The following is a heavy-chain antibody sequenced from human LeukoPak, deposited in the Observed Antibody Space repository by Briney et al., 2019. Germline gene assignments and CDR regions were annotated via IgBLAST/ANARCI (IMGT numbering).Heavy chain of an antibody. Sequence: SETLSLTCAVYGGSFSGYYWSWIRQPPGKGLEWIGEINHSGNTNYNPSLKSRVTISVDTSKNQFSLKLSSVTAADTAVYYCARPLGRYGSGMFFDYWGQGTLVTVSS. V-gene: IGHV4-34*01. D-gene: IGHD3-10*01. J-gene: IGHJ4*02. CDR3: ARPLGRYGSGMFFDY. CDR2: INHSGNT. CDR1: GGSFSGYY.